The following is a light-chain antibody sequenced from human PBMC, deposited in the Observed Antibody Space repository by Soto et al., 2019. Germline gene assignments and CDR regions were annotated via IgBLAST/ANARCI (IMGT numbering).Light chain of an antibody. J-gene: IGLJ1*01. CDR3: SSSLGGTTLGV. CDR2: DVS. V-gene: IGLV2-14*03. CDR1: SSDIGGYNY. Sequence: QSALTQPASVSGSPGQSITISCTGTSSDIGGYNYVSWYQQHPGKAPKLIIYDVSNRPSGVSNRFSGSKSGNTAPLTISGLQAEDEAAYYCSSSLGGTTLGVFGTGTKLTVL.